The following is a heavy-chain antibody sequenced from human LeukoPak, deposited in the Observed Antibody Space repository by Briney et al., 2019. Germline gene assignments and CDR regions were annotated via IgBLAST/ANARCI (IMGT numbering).Heavy chain of an antibody. V-gene: IGHV4-30-4*08. D-gene: IGHD2-8*01. CDR3: ARELMGYYYYMDG. J-gene: IGHJ6*03. Sequence: SETLSLTCTVSGGSISSGGYYWSWIRQPPGKGLEWIGYIYYSGSTYYNPSLKSRVTISVDTSKNQFSLKLSSVTAADTAVYYCARELMGYYYYMDGWGKGSTVTVSS. CDR1: GGSISSGGYY. CDR2: IYYSGST.